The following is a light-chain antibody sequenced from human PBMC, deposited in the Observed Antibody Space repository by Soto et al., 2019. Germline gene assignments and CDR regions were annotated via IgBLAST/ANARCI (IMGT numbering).Light chain of an antibody. CDR2: GAS. J-gene: IGKJ2*01. CDR3: QEYDRWPLT. CDR1: VNVGTF. V-gene: IGKV3-15*01. Sequence: EIAMTQSPATLSVSPGERATLSCRASVNVGTFLAWYQQKPGQAPRLLIYGASNRATGVPARFSGSGSGTDFTLTISSLQSEDFAVYYRQEYDRWPLTFGQGTVLEIK.